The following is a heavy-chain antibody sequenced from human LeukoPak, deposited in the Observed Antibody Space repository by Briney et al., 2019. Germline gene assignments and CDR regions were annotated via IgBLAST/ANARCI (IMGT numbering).Heavy chain of an antibody. J-gene: IGHJ4*02. CDR1: GFTFSSYS. D-gene: IGHD6-19*01. Sequence: GGSLRLSCAASGFTFSSYSMNWVRQAPGKGLEWVSSISSSSSYIYYADSVKGRFTISRDNAKNSLYLQMNSLRAEDTAVYYCARAVSGWPPRDHWGQGTLVTVSS. CDR3: ARAVSGWPPRDH. V-gene: IGHV3-21*01. CDR2: ISSSSSYI.